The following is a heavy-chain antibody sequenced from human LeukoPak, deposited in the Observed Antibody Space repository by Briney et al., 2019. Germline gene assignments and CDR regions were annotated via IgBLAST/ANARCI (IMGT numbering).Heavy chain of an antibody. CDR3: ARHRNRGWREMDY. CDR2: IYTSGST. D-gene: IGHD5-24*01. CDR1: GGSISSYY. Sequence: SESLSLTCTVSGGSISSYYWSWIRQPPGKGLEWIGYIYTSGSTNYNPSLKSRVTISVDTSKNQFSLKLSSVTAADTALYYCARHRNRGWREMDYWGQGTLVTVSS. J-gene: IGHJ4*02. V-gene: IGHV4-4*09.